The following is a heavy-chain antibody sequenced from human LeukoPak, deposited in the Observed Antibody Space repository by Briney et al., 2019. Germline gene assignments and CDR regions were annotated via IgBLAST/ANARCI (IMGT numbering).Heavy chain of an antibody. CDR3: ARPRMYGDYVY. CDR1: GFTFNNYG. J-gene: IGHJ4*02. V-gene: IGHV3-7*01. Sequence: QPGGSLRLSCAASGFTFNNYGVHWVRQAPGKGLEWVANIKQDGSEKYYVDSVKGRFTISRDNAKNSLYLQMNSLRAEDTAVYYCARPRMYGDYVYWGQGTLVTVSS. CDR2: IKQDGSEK. D-gene: IGHD4-17*01.